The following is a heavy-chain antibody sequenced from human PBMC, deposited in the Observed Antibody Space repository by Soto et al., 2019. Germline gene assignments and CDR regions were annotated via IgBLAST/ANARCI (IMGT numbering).Heavy chain of an antibody. V-gene: IGHV1-69*13. J-gene: IGHJ6*02. CDR2: IIPIFGTA. D-gene: IGHD3-3*01. CDR1: GGTFSSYA. CDR3: ASPSRQLRFLEWVPPYYYYGMDV. Sequence: SVKVSCKASGGTFSSYAISWVRQAPGQGLEWMGGIIPIFGTANYAQKFQGRVTITADESTSTAYMELSSLRSEDTAVYYCASPSRQLRFLEWVPPYYYYGMDVWG.